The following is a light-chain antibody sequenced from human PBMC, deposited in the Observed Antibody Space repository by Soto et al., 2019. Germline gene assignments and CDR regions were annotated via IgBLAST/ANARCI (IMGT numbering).Light chain of an antibody. J-gene: IGLJ1*01. Sequence: QSALTQPASVSGSSGQSITISCTGTSSDVGGYDYVSWYQQHPGEGPKLMIYDVSNRPSGVSNRFSGSKSGNTASLTISGLQAEDEADYYCSSYTSSSTYVFGSGTKVTVL. CDR2: DVS. V-gene: IGLV2-14*01. CDR3: SSYTSSSTYV. CDR1: SSDVGGYDY.